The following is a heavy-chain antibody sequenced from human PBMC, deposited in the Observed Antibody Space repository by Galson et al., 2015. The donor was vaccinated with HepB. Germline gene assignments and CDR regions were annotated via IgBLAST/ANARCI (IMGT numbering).Heavy chain of an antibody. D-gene: IGHD4-23*01. CDR1: GFTFSNAW. Sequence: SLRLSCAASGFTFSNAWMNWVRQAPGKGLEWVGRIKSKTDGGTTDYAAPVKGRFTISRDDSKDTLYLQMNSLKTEDTAVYYCTTDREQTERWSYTAPRDAFDIWGQGTMVTVSS. J-gene: IGHJ3*02. CDR3: TTDREQTERWSYTAPRDAFDI. V-gene: IGHV3-15*07. CDR2: IKSKTDGGTT.